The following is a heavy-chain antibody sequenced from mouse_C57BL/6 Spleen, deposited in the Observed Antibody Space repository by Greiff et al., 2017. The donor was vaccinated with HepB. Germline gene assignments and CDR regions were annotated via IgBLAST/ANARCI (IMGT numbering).Heavy chain of an antibody. CDR1: GFTFSSYG. D-gene: IGHD2-4*01. CDR3: ARRDDYDGDYYAMDY. CDR2: ISSGGSYT. J-gene: IGHJ4*01. V-gene: IGHV5-6*01. Sequence: EVQVVESGGDLVKPGGSLKLSCAASGFTFSSYGMSWVRQTPDKRLEWVATISSGGSYTYYPDSVKGRFTISRDNAKNTLYLQMSSLKSEDTAMYYCARRDDYDGDYYAMDYWGQGTSVTVSS.